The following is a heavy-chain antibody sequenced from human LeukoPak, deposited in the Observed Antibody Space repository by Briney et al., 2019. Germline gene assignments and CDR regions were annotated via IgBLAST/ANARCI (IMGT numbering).Heavy chain of an antibody. CDR1: GYTFTNYY. V-gene: IGHV1-2*02. CDR2: INPNGGGT. Sequence: GAAVKVSCKASGYTFTNYYMHWVRHAPGQGLEWMAWINPNGGGTYYAQKFQGRVTMTRDTSIRTAYMELSSLYFEIKAVYYCARGMTAVTGDFDYWGQGTLVTVSS. D-gene: IGHD4-17*01. J-gene: IGHJ4*02. CDR3: ARGMTAVTGDFDY.